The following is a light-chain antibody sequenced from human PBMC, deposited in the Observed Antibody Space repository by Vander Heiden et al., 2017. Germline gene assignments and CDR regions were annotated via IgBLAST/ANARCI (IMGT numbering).Light chain of an antibody. CDR1: SLRTYY. Sequence: SSELTQYPAVSVALGQTVRITCQGDSLRTYYASWYQQKPAQAPVLVIYGENNRPSGIPDRFSGSSSGNTASLTITGAQAEDEADYYCNSRDSSGNLVFGGGTKLTVL. J-gene: IGLJ2*01. CDR3: NSRDSSGNLV. CDR2: GEN. V-gene: IGLV3-19*01.